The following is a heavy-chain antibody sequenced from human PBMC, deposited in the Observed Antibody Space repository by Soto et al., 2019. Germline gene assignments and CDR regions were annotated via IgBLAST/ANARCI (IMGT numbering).Heavy chain of an antibody. Sequence: VQLVESGGGLVQPGGSLRLSCAGSGFSVSSSYMGWGRQAPGKGLEWISAIHSGGTTYDADSVKGRFTISRDTSKHTVYLQMNSLRVEATAVYYCARDANSPARFGYWGQGSLVIVSS. V-gene: IGHV3-66*01. CDR2: IHSGGTT. CDR1: GFSVSSSY. J-gene: IGHJ4*02. CDR3: ARDANSPARFGY.